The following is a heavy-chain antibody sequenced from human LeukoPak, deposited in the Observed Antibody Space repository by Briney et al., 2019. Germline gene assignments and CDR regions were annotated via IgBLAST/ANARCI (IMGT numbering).Heavy chain of an antibody. CDR1: GFTFSSYG. J-gene: IGHJ6*03. V-gene: IGHV3-30*03. CDR3: ASTWGVATRGYYMDV. CDR2: ISYDGSNK. D-gene: IGHD3-10*01. Sequence: GRSLRLSCAASGFTFSSYGMHWVRQAPGKGLEWVAVISYDGSNKYYADSVKGRFTISRDNSKNTLYLQMNSLRAEDTAVYYCASTWGVATRGYYMDVWGKGTTVTVSS.